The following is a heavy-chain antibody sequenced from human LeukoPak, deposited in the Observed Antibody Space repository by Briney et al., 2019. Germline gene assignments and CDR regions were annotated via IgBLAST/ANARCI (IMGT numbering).Heavy chain of an antibody. V-gene: IGHV3-30*02. D-gene: IGHD4-11*01. Sequence: GGSLRLSCTASGFIFSTFGMHWVRQAPGKGLEWVAFIQFDGTDEHYADSVKGRFTISRDNSKNTLFLQMNSLRVEDTSVYYCAEDQQLQPFHYWGQGTLVTVSS. CDR3: AEDQQLQPFHY. CDR2: IQFDGTDE. CDR1: GFIFSTFG. J-gene: IGHJ4*02.